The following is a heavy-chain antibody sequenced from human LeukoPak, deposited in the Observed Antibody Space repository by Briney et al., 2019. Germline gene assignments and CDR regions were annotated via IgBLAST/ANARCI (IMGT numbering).Heavy chain of an antibody. D-gene: IGHD1-26*01. V-gene: IGHV3-7*05. J-gene: IGHJ4*02. CDR3: AGGSGSSEF. Sequence: GGSLRLSCAASGDTFRYYWMNWVRQAPGKGLEWVANIKQDGNEQYYVDSVKGRFTISRDNGKNSLYLQMNSLRAEDTAVYYCAGGSGSSEFWGQGTLVTVSS. CDR1: GDTFRYYW. CDR2: IKQDGNEQ.